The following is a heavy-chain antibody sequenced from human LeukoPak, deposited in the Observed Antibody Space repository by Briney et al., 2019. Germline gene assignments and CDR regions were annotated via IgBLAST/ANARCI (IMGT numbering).Heavy chain of an antibody. Sequence: GGSLRLSCAASGLTFSSYAMSWVRQAPGKGLEWVSGISGSGGSTYYADSVKGRFTISRDNSKNTLDLQMKSLRAEDTAVYYCAKDPTDFDSSGQTYFDYWGQGTLVTVSS. J-gene: IGHJ4*02. CDR2: ISGSGGST. D-gene: IGHD3-22*01. V-gene: IGHV3-23*01. CDR3: AKDPTDFDSSGQTYFDY. CDR1: GLTFSSYA.